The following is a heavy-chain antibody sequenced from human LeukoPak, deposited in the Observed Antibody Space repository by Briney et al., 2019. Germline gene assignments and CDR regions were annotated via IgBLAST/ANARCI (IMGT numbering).Heavy chain of an antibody. CDR3: ARGGVVVAATNPYYYYYMDV. V-gene: IGHV4-39*07. D-gene: IGHD2-15*01. J-gene: IGHJ6*03. Sequence: SETLSLTCTVSGGSISSSSYYWGWIRQPPGKGLEWIGSIYYSGSTYYNPSLKSRVTISVDTSKNQFSLKLSSVTAADTAVYYCARGGVVVAATNPYYYYYMDVWGKGTTVTVSS. CDR1: GGSISSSSYY. CDR2: IYYSGST.